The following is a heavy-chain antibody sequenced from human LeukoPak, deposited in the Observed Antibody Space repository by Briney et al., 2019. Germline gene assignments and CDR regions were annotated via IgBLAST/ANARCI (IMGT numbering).Heavy chain of an antibody. CDR1: GYTFTSYD. D-gene: IGHD3-10*01. CDR2: INPSGGST. J-gene: IGHJ4*02. V-gene: IGHV1-46*01. CDR3: ARDISLAYYGSGSCGDY. Sequence: ASVKVSCKASGYTFTSYDINWVRQATGQGLEWMGIINPSGGSTSYAQKFQGRVTMTRDTSTSTVYMELSSLRSEDTAVYYCARDISLAYYGSGSCGDYWGQGTLVTVSS.